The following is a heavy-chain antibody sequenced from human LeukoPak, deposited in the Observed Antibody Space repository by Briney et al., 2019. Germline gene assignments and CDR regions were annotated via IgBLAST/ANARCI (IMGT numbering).Heavy chain of an antibody. D-gene: IGHD3-10*01. V-gene: IGHV4-59*08. Sequence: SETLSLTCTVSSVSINSYYWSWIRQPPGKGLEWIGYIYYSGSTNYNPSLKSRVTISVDTSKNQFSLKLSSVTAADTAVYYCARLVYGSGSSYFDYWGQGTLVTVSS. CDR3: ARLVYGSGSSYFDY. J-gene: IGHJ4*02. CDR1: SVSINSYY. CDR2: IYYSGST.